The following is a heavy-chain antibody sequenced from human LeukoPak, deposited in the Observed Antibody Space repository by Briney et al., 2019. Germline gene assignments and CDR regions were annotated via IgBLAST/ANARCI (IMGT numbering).Heavy chain of an antibody. CDR2: INPSGGST. D-gene: IGHD4-11*01. CDR3: ARPDFSNYGDPGAFDI. Sequence: ASVKVSCKASGYTFTSYYMHWVRQAPGQGLEWMGIINPSGGSTSYAQKFQGRVTMTRDTSTSTVYMELSSLRSEDTAVYYCARPDFSNYGDPGAFDIWGQGTMVTVSS. J-gene: IGHJ3*02. V-gene: IGHV1-46*01. CDR1: GYTFTSYY.